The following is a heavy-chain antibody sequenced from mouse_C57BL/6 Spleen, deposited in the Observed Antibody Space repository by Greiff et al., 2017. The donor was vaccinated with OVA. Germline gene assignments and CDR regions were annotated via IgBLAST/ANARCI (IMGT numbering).Heavy chain of an antibody. CDR1: GYSFTSYY. CDR3: ARESSGYRFAY. J-gene: IGHJ3*01. Sequence: VHLVESGPELVKPGASVKISCKASGYSFTSYYIHWVKQRPGQGLEWIGWIYPGSGNTKYNEKFKGKATLTADTSSSTAYMQLSSLTSEDSAVYYCARESSGYRFAYWGQGTLVTVSA. CDR2: IYPGSGNT. V-gene: IGHV1-66*01. D-gene: IGHD3-2*02.